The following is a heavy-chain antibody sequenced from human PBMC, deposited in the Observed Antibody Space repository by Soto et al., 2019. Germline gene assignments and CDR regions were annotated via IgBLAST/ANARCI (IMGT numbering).Heavy chain of an antibody. V-gene: IGHV3-13*01. CDR2: IGTAGDT. CDR1: GFTFSSYD. CDR3: ARERPLTGTTYYYYGMDV. J-gene: IGHJ6*02. Sequence: GGSLRLSCAASGFTFSSYDMHWVRQATGKGLEWVSAIGTAGDTYYPGSVKGRFTISRENAKNSLYLQMNSLRAGDTAVYYCARERPLTGTTYYYYGMDVWGQGSTVTGSS. D-gene: IGHD1-7*01.